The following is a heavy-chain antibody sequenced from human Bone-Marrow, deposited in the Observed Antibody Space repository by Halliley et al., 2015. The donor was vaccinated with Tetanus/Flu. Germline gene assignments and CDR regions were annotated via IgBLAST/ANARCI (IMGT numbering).Heavy chain of an antibody. CDR2: IRHGGTT. J-gene: IGHJ4*01. D-gene: IGHD3-16*01. Sequence: ISEIRHGGTTHYNPSPKSRVPISLDTSKNQFSLKVFSVTAADTAVYYCARRLLGGFKAFDFWDKGPLVIVSS. V-gene: IGHV4-34*01. CDR3: ARRLLGGFKAFDF.